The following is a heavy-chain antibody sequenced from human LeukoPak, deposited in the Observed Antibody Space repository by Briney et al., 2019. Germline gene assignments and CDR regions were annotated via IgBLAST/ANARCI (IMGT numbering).Heavy chain of an antibody. Sequence: PGGSLRLSCAASGFTFSSYSMNWVRQAPGKGLEWVSSISSRSSYIYYADSVKGRFPISIDNAKNTLYLQMNSLRAEDTAVYYCAKDRDIVLLLYANRPRATGHYFDYWGQGTLVTVSS. CDR3: AKDRDIVLLLYANRPRATGHYFDY. D-gene: IGHD2-8*01. CDR1: GFTFSSYS. CDR2: ISSRSSYI. J-gene: IGHJ4*02. V-gene: IGHV3-21*04.